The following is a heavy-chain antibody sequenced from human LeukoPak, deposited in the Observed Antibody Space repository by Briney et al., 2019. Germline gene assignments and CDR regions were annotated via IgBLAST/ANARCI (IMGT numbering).Heavy chain of an antibody. CDR3: ARVRYCSSTSCYKNFDY. CDR1: GYTFTSYD. Sequence: ASVKVSCKASGYTFTSYDINWVRQATGQGLEWMGWMNPNSGNTGYAQKFQGRVTITRNTSISTAYMELSSLRSEDTAVYYCARVRYCSSTSCYKNFDYWGQGTLVTVSS. V-gene: IGHV1-8*03. CDR2: MNPNSGNT. J-gene: IGHJ4*02. D-gene: IGHD2-2*02.